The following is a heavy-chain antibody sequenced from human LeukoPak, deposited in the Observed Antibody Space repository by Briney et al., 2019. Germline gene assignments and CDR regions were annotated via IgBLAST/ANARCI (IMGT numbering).Heavy chain of an antibody. V-gene: IGHV3-7*01. CDR2: IKQGGSEK. Sequence: AGGSLRLSCAASGFTFSRYWMSWVRQAPGKGLEWVANIKQGGSEKYYVDSVKGRFTISRDDAKNSLYLQMNSLRAEDTAVFYCASLGYCSGGSCFYGMDVWGQGTTVIVSS. CDR1: GFTFSRYW. D-gene: IGHD2-15*01. CDR3: ASLGYCSGGSCFYGMDV. J-gene: IGHJ6*02.